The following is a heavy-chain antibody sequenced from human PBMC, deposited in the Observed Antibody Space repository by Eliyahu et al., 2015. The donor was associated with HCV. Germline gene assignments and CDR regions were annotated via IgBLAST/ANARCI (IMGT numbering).Heavy chain of an antibody. CDR1: GFTFSSYE. CDR2: ISSSGGTI. V-gene: IGHV3-48*03. J-gene: IGHJ4*02. CDR3: VRRAGVPDY. Sequence: EVQLVESGGGLVQPGGSLRLSXAASGFTFSSYEXKWXRQAPGRGLEWVSYISSSGGTIFYADSVKGRFTISRDNAKNSLFLQMNSLRAEDTAVYYCVRRAGVPDYWGQGTLVTVSS. D-gene: IGHD3-10*01.